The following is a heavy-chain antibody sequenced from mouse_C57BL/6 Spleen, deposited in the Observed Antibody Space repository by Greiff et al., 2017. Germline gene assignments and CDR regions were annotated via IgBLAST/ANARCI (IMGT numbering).Heavy chain of an antibody. CDR3: ARDYGNDFYWDVDD. V-gene: IGHV1-52*01. J-gene: IGHJ1*03. D-gene: IGHD2-2*01. CDR2: IDPSDSET. CDR1: GYTFTSYW. Sequence: QVQLQQSGAELVRPGSSVKLSCKASGYTFTSYWMHWVKQRPIQGLEWIGNIDPSDSETPYNQKFKDKATLTVDKSSSTDYMQLSSLTSEDSAVYYCARDYGNDFYWDVDDWGTGTTVNVSS.